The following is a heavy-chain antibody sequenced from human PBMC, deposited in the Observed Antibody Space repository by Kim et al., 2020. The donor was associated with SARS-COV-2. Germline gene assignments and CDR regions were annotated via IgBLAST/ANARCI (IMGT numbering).Heavy chain of an antibody. V-gene: IGHV3-49*03. CDR3: TRRYYYDSSGYYYISPFDY. CDR2: IRSKAYGGKT. D-gene: IGHD3-22*01. Sequence: GGSLRLSCTASGFTFGDYAMSWFRQAPGKGLEWVGVIRSKAYGGKTEYAATGKGRFTISRDNSKSIAYLQMNSLKTEDTAAYYCTRRYYYDSSGYYYISPFDYWGQGTLVTVSS. J-gene: IGHJ4*02. CDR1: GFTFGDYA.